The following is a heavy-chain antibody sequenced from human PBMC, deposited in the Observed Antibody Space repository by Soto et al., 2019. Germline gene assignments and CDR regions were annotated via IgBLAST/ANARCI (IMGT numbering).Heavy chain of an antibody. V-gene: IGHV4-4*02. J-gene: IGHJ6*02. Sequence: SETLSLTCAVSGGSISRSNWWSLVRQPPGKGLEWIGEIYHSGSTNYNPSLKSRVTISVDKSKNQFSLKLSSVTAADTAVYYCARDRPSIVLVPAAIDPGDYYYGMDVWGQGTTVT. CDR2: IYHSGST. CDR3: ARDRPSIVLVPAAIDPGDYYYGMDV. D-gene: IGHD2-2*01. CDR1: GGSISRSNW.